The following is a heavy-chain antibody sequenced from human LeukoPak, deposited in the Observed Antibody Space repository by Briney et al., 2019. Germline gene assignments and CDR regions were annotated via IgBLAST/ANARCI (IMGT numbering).Heavy chain of an antibody. CDR2: IYTSGST. D-gene: IGHD3-3*01. Sequence: SETLSLTCTVSGGSISSSSYYWGWIRQPPGKGLEWIGRIYTSGSTYYNPSLKSRVTISVDTSKNQFSLKLSSVTAADTAVYYCAGRITIFGVVSDYWGQGTLVTVSS. V-gene: IGHV4-39*07. J-gene: IGHJ4*02. CDR1: GGSISSSSYY. CDR3: AGRITIFGVVSDY.